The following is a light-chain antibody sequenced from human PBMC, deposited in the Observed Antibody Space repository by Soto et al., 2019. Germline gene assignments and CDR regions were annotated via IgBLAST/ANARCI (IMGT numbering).Light chain of an antibody. CDR2: EVS. J-gene: IGLJ2*01. V-gene: IGLV2-18*01. CDR3: SLYTSSSTV. CDR1: SSDVGSYNR. Sequence: QSALTQPPSVSGSPGQSVTISCTGTSSDVGSYNRVSWYQQPPGTAPKLMIYEVSTRPSGVPDRFSGSKSGNTASLTISGLQEEDEADYYCSLYTSSSTVFGGGTKVTVL.